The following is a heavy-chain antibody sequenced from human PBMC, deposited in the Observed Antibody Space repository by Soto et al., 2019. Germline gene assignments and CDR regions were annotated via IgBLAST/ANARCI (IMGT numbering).Heavy chain of an antibody. J-gene: IGHJ5*02. CDR3: ARALTYYYDIDH. CDR2: INSDGSRT. V-gene: IGHV3-74*01. CDR1: GFTFSSYW. D-gene: IGHD3-22*01. Sequence: EVQLVESGGGLVQPGGSLRLSCAASGFTFSSYWMHWVRQAPGKGLVWVSRINSDGSRTTYADSVKGRFTISRDNAKNMLHLQMNSLRAEDTAVYYCARALTYYYDIDHWGQGTLVTVSS.